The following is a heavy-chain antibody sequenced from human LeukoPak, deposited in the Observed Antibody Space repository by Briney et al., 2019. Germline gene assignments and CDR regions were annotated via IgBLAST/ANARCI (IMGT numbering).Heavy chain of an antibody. CDR3: ARVREYVATIQTPRYNWFDP. D-gene: IGHD5-24*01. CDR1: GGFLSRYY. CDR2: INHSGST. J-gene: IGHJ5*02. Sequence: KASHTLSLTCALYGGFLSRYYWGWIRHPPRKGLEWIGEINHSGSTNYSPSIRSRLTISVEASMNPFSLNLSSVAAADTAVYYCARVREYVATIQTPRYNWFDPWGQGTLVAVSS. V-gene: IGHV4-34*01.